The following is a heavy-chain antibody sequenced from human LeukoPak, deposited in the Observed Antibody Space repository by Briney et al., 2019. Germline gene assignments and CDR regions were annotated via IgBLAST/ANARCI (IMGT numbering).Heavy chain of an antibody. D-gene: IGHD2-2*01. V-gene: IGHV3-7*01. J-gene: IGHJ6*03. CDR1: GFTLSSYR. CDR3: GRNNVDSVVVKLNYYYYYYMDV. Sequence: PGGSLRLSCAASGFTLSSYRVSWVRQAPGKGREWVANIKQDGREKYYVDSVKGRFTISRDNAKNSLYLQMNSMRAEDTAVHYCGRNNVDSVVVKLNYYYYYYMDVGGKGTTLTVP. CDR2: IKQDGREK.